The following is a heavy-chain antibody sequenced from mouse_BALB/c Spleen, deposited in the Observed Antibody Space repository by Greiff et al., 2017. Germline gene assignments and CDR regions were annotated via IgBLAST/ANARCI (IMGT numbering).Heavy chain of an antibody. CDR1: GFNIKDTY. CDR3: ASPGRGNYFDY. D-gene: IGHD4-1*01. J-gene: IGHJ2*01. CDR2: IDPANGNT. Sequence: EVQLQDSGAELVKPGASVKLSCTASGFNIKDTYMHWVKQRPEQGLEWIGRIDPANGNTKYDPKFQGKATITADTSSNTAYLQLSSLTSEDTAVYYCASPGRGNYFDYWGQGTTLTVSS. V-gene: IGHV14-3*02.